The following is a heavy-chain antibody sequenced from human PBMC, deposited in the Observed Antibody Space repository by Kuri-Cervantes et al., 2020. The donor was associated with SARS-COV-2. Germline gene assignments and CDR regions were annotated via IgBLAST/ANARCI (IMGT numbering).Heavy chain of an antibody. J-gene: IGHJ4*02. CDR3: ASPQQGATIWSFDY. V-gene: IGHV3-13*01. CDR2: IGTAGDT. Sequence: GESLKISCAASGFTFSSYDMHWVRQATGKGLEWVSAIGTAGDTYYPGSVKGRFTISRENAKNSLCLQMNSLRAGDTAVYYCASPQQGATIWSFDYWGQGTLVTVSS. CDR1: GFTFSSYD. D-gene: IGHD1-26*01.